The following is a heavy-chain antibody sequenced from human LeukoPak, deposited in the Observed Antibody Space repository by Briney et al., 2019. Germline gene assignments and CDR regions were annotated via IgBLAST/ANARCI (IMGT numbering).Heavy chain of an antibody. CDR2: INSNSGAT. CDR1: GFTLNDDY. CDR3: ARDGNSVMVELDH. V-gene: IGHV1-2*02. Sequence: ASVKVSCKASGFTLNDDYMYWVRQAPGQGLEWMGWINSNSGATKYAQKFQGRVTMTRDTSISTVYMELSSLRLDDTAVYYCARDGNSVMVELDHWGQGTLVTVSS. D-gene: IGHD2-8*01. J-gene: IGHJ4*02.